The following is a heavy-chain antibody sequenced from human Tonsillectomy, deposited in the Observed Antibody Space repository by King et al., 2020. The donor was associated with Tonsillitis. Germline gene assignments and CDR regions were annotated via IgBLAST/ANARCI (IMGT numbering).Heavy chain of an antibody. J-gene: IGHJ2*01. CDR2: MYYSGST. D-gene: IGHD4-17*01. Sequence: VQLQESGPGLVKPSETLSLTCSVSDDSISIYYWSWIRQPPGKGLEWIGYMYYSGSTNYNPSLKSRVTISVDTSKNHFSLKLSSVTAADTAVYYCAGYGDGWYFDFWGRGTLVTVSS. V-gene: IGHV4-59*01. CDR1: DDSISIYY. CDR3: AGYGDGWYFDF.